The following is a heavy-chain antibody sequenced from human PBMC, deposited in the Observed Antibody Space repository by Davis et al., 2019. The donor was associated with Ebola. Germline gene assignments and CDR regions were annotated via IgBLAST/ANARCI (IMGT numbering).Heavy chain of an antibody. Sequence: SQTLSLTCAVYGGSFSSYYWSWIRQPPGKGLEWIGYIYYSGSTNYNPSLKSRVTISLDTSRNQFSLKVNSVTAADTAVYYCARVGGDGSSYLEAFDSWGQGTLVTVSS. D-gene: IGHD5-24*01. J-gene: IGHJ4*02. V-gene: IGHV4-59*01. CDR2: IYYSGST. CDR1: GGSFSSYY. CDR3: ARVGGDGSSYLEAFDS.